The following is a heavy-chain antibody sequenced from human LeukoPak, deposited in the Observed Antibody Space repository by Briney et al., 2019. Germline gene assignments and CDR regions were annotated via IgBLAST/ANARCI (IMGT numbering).Heavy chain of an antibody. CDR3: ARDKDIVVVPAAIGYYYYGMDV. V-gene: IGHV1-46*01. CDR1: GYTFTSYY. Sequence: GASVKVSCKASGYTFTSYYMHWVRQAPGQGLEWMGIINPSGGSTSYAQKFQGRVTMTRDTSTSTVYMELSSLRSEDTAVYYCARDKDIVVVPAAIGYYYYGMDVWGQGTTVTVSS. CDR2: INPSGGST. D-gene: IGHD2-2*01. J-gene: IGHJ6*02.